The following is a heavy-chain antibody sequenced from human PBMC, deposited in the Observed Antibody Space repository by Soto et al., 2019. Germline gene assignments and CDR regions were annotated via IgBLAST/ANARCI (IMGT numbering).Heavy chain of an antibody. Sequence: GGSLRLSCAASGFTFSSYAMSWVRQAPGKGLEWVSAISGSGGSTYYADSVKGRFTISRDNSKNTLYLQMNSLRAEDTAVYYCAKDEGGYSGPLGLRFDPWGQGTLVTVSS. V-gene: IGHV3-23*01. J-gene: IGHJ5*02. CDR2: ISGSGGST. D-gene: IGHD5-12*01. CDR3: AKDEGGYSGPLGLRFDP. CDR1: GFTFSSYA.